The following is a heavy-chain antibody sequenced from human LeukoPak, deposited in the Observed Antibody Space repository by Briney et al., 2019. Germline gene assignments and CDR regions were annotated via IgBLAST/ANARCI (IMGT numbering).Heavy chain of an antibody. CDR3: ARGSLHDYGDYLDY. Sequence: PGGSLRLSCAASGFTFSSYAMHWVRQAPGKGLEWVAVISYDGSNKYYADSVKGRFTISRDNSKNTLYLQMNSLRAEDTAVYYCARGSLHDYGDYLDYWGQGTLVTVSS. D-gene: IGHD4-17*01. V-gene: IGHV3-30-3*01. CDR1: GFTFSSYA. CDR2: ISYDGSNK. J-gene: IGHJ4*02.